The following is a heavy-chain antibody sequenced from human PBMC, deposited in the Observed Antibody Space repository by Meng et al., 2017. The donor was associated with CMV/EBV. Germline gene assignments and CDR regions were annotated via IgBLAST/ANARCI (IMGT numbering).Heavy chain of an antibody. CDR3: ANRWFSYDSSGYPLPYYYYGMDV. J-gene: IGHJ6*02. V-gene: IGHV3-30*02. CDR2: IRYDGSNK. D-gene: IGHD3-22*01. CDR1: GFTFSSYS. Sequence: GGSLRLSCAASGFTFSSYSMNWVRQAPGKGLEWVAFIRYDGSNKYYADSVKGRFTISRDNSKNTLYLQMNSLRAEDTAVYYCANRWFSYDSSGYPLPYYYYGMDVWGQGTTVTVSS.